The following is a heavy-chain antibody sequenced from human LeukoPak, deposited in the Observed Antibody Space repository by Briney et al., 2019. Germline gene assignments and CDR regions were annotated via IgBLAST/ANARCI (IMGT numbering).Heavy chain of an antibody. J-gene: IGHJ3*02. CDR3: AVCSVTGRAFDI. CDR2: IYTSGST. CDR1: GGSISSYY. V-gene: IGHV4-4*07. Sequence: PSETLSLTCTVSGGSISSYYWSWIRQPAGKGLEWIGRIYTSGSTNYNPSLKSRVTVSVDTSKNQFSLKLSSVTAADTAVYYCAVCSVTGRAFDIWGQGTIVTVSS. D-gene: IGHD3-10*02.